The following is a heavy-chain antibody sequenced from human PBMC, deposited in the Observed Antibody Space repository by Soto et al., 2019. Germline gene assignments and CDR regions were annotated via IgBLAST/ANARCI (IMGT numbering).Heavy chain of an antibody. V-gene: IGHV3-15*07. Sequence: PGGSLRLSCTASGFTLSDVPMHWVRQAAGKGLEWVGRLKSKTAGGTTDYAAPVKGRFTMSRDDSKNTLYLQMNSLKIEDTAVYYCTTGASAGGWGQGTRVTVSS. CDR2: LKSKTAGGTT. J-gene: IGHJ4*02. CDR3: TTGASAGG. CDR1: GFTLSDVP. D-gene: IGHD3-10*01.